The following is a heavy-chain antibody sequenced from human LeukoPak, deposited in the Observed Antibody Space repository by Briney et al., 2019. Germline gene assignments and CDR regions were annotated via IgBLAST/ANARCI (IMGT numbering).Heavy chain of an antibody. V-gene: IGHV3-33*06. CDR3: VKESPADATFHFDY. Sequence: GGSLRLSCAASGFTFNIFGMHWVRQVPGNGLEWLAVLWADGNTAHYADSVKGRFTISRDSSENTLYLQMNSLRSEDTAVYYCVKESPADATFHFDYWGQGTLVTASS. D-gene: IGHD2/OR15-2a*01. CDR1: GFTFNIFG. CDR2: LWADGNTA. J-gene: IGHJ4*02.